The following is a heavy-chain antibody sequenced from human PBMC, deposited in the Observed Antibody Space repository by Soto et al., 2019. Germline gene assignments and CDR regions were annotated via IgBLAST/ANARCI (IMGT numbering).Heavy chain of an antibody. Sequence: PSESLSRTCTVSVGSISESHYLGCIRQPPGKGLEWIGSVSNSGSTYNNPSLKSRVGISVDTSKNQFFLRLSSVTAADTAVYYCARPSATIYYQDSRDWYFDLWGPGTLVTVSS. D-gene: IGHD3-10*01. V-gene: IGHV4-39*01. CDR1: VGSISESHY. CDR3: ARPSATIYYQDSRDWYFDL. CDR2: VSNSGST. J-gene: IGHJ2*01.